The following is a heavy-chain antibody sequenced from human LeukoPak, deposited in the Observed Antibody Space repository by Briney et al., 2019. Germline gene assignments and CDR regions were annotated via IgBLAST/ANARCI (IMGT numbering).Heavy chain of an antibody. D-gene: IGHD1-26*01. CDR2: ITGDCKYI. J-gene: IGHJ3*02. V-gene: IGHV3-21*01. CDR3: ARALPSPLYSGSYADAFDI. CDR1: GFIFKTYT. Sequence: GGSLRLSCAASGFIFKTYTMTWVRQAPGKGLEWVSCITGDCKYITYADSVKGRFTISRDNAKNSLYLQMNSLRAEDTAVYYCARALPSPLYSGSYADAFDIWGQGTMVTVSS.